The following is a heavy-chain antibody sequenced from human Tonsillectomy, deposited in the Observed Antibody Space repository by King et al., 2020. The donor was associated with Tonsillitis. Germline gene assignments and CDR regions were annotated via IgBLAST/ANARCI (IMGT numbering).Heavy chain of an antibody. CDR1: GFSFSSYS. D-gene: IGHD3-16*01. J-gene: IGHJ6*02. Sequence: QLVQSGGGLVQPGGSLRLSCAASGFSFSSYSMNWVRQAPGKGLEWVSYISSRSSSIYYADSVKGRFTISRDNAKKSLYLQMNSLRDKDTAVYYCAREATKQNYDYVWGNPGLYGMDVWGQGTTGNVPS. CDR2: ISSRSSSI. V-gene: IGHV3-48*02. CDR3: AREATKQNYDYVWGNPGLYGMDV.